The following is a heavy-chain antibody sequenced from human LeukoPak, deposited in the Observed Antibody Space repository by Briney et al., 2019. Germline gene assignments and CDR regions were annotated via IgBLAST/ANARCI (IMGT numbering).Heavy chain of an antibody. Sequence: GGSLRLSCTASGFTFGDYAMSWVRQAPGKGLEWVGFIRSKAYGGTTEYAASVKGRFTISRDDSKSIAYLQMNSLKTEDTAVYYCTRELYGGNSRGGYYYYMDVWGKGTTVTVSS. CDR3: TRELYGGNSRGGYYYYMDV. D-gene: IGHD4-23*01. CDR2: IRSKAYGGTT. V-gene: IGHV3-49*04. CDR1: GFTFGDYA. J-gene: IGHJ6*03.